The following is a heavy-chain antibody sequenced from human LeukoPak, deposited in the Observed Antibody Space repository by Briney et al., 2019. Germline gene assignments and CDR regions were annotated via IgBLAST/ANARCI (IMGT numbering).Heavy chain of an antibody. CDR3: ARVSSGPVDP. V-gene: IGHV4-31*03. D-gene: IGHD3-10*01. CDR1: GDSISSGGNY. J-gene: IGHJ5*02. Sequence: SQTLSLTCTVSGDSISSGGNYWSWVRQPPGRGLEWIGYIYYSGSTYYNPSLKSRVTISVDTSKNQFSLKLSSVTAADTAVYYCARVSSGPVDPWGQGTLVTVSS. CDR2: IYYSGST.